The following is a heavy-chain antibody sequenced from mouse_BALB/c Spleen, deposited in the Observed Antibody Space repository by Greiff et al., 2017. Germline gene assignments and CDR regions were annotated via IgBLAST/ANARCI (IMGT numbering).Heavy chain of an antibody. D-gene: IGHD1-1*01. Sequence: QVQLQQSGAELMKPGASVKISCKATGYTFSSYWIEWVKQRPGHGLEWIGEILPGSGSTNYNEKFKGKATFTADTSSNTAYMQLSSLTSEDSAVYYCARRYYGSSYWYFDVWGAGTTGTVSS. V-gene: IGHV1-9*01. CDR1: GYTFSSYW. J-gene: IGHJ1*01. CDR2: ILPGSGST. CDR3: ARRYYGSSYWYFDV.